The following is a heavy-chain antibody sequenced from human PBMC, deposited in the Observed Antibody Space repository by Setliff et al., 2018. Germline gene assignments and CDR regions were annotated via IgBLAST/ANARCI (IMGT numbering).Heavy chain of an antibody. Sequence: PSETLSLTCTVSGGSISDYYWNWIRQPPGKGLEWIGYIYYSGNSNYDTNYNPSLKSRVTILSDTSKNQFSLKLSSVTAADTAVYYCARGGIAAAGIKYWGQGTLVTVSS. V-gene: IGHV4-59*01. CDR1: GGSISDYY. J-gene: IGHJ4*02. D-gene: IGHD6-13*01. CDR3: ARGGIAAAGIKY. CDR2: IYYSGNSNYDT.